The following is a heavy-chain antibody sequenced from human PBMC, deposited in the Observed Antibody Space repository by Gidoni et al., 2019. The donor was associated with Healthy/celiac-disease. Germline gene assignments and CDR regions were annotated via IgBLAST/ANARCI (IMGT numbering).Heavy chain of an antibody. D-gene: IGHD6-19*01. CDR2: ISGSGGST. CDR3: AKDNIAVNLYYMDV. CDR1: GFTFSSYA. J-gene: IGHJ6*03. V-gene: IGHV3-23*01. Sequence: EVQLLESGGGLVQPGGSLRPSCAASGFTFSSYAMSWVRQAPGKGLAWVSAISGSGGSTYYADSVKGRFTISRDKSKNTLYLQMNSLRAEDTAVYYCAKDNIAVNLYYMDVWGKGTTVTVSS.